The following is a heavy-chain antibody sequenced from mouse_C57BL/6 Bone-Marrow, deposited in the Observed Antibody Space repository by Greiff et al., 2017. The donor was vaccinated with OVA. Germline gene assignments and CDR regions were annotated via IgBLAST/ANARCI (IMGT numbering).Heavy chain of an antibody. CDR2: LDPENGDT. CDR3: TTGGYYWFAD. Sequence: VQLQQSGAELVRPGASVKLSCTASGFNIKDDYMHWVKQRPEQGLEWIGWLDPENGDTEYASKFQGKATITADTSSNTAYLQLSSQTSEDTAVYYCTTGGYYWFADGGQGTLVTVSA. D-gene: IGHD2-3*01. J-gene: IGHJ3*01. CDR1: GFNIKDDY. V-gene: IGHV14-4*01.